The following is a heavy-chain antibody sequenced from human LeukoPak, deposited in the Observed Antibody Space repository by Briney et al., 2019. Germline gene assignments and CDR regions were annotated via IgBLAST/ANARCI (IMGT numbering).Heavy chain of an antibody. CDR3: AKDSLMTVVRGVVVNYYGMDV. CDR2: ISYDGSNK. CDR1: GFTFSSYG. J-gene: IGHJ6*04. V-gene: IGHV3-30*18. D-gene: IGHD3-10*01. Sequence: GRSLRLSCAASGFTFSSYGMHWVRQAPGKGLEWVAVISYDGSNKYYADSVKGRFTISRDNSKNTLYLQMNSLRAEDTAVYYCAKDSLMTVVRGVVVNYYGMDVWGKGTTVTVSS.